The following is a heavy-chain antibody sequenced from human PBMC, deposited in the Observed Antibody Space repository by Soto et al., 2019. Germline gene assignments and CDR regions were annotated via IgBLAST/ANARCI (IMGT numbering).Heavy chain of an antibody. Sequence: SETLSLTCAVYGRSFSGYYWTWIRQPPGTGLEWIGEINHSGSTNYNPSLKSRITISVDTSKNQLSLKPPSVAAVDTAVYYCARDKITGLFDYWGQGTLVTAPQ. D-gene: IGHD2-8*02. CDR1: GRSFSGYY. CDR3: ARDKITGLFDY. V-gene: IGHV4-34*01. J-gene: IGHJ4*02. CDR2: INHSGST.